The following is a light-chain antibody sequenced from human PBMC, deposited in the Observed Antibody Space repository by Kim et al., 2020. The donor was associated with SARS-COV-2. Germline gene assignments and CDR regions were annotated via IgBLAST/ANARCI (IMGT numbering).Light chain of an antibody. CDR3: SSYAGDNNLV. CDR2: EVT. CDR1: SSDVGGYNY. V-gene: IGLV2-8*01. J-gene: IGLJ3*02. Sequence: GQSVTISCTGTSSDVGGYNYVSWYQQHPGKAPKLMIYEVTKRPSGVPARFSGSRSGNTASLTVSGLQADDEADYYCSSYAGDNNLVFGGGTKLTVL.